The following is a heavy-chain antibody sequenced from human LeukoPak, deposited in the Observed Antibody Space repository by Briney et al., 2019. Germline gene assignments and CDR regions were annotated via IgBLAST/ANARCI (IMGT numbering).Heavy chain of an antibody. J-gene: IGHJ4*02. Sequence: GASVKVSCRASGYTFSGYFMHWVRQAPGQGPEWMGWIYPNSGGTKYAQKFQGRVTMTRDTSISTIYMEPSSLRSDDTAVYYCARFSGSSNFDYWGQGTLVTVPS. CDR3: ARFSGSSNFDY. CDR1: GYTFSGYF. V-gene: IGHV1-2*02. D-gene: IGHD1-26*01. CDR2: IYPNSGGT.